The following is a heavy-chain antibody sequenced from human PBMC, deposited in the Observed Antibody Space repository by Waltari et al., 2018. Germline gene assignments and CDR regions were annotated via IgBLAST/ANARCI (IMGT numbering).Heavy chain of an antibody. J-gene: IGHJ6*04. D-gene: IGHD3-10*01. Sequence: EVQLVEAGGGLVQPGGSLRLSWAASGFTFSSYSMNWVRQARGKGLEWVGYISSSSSTIYYADSVKGRFTISRDNAKNSLYLQMNSLRAEDTAVYYCARDGEYYYGSGLVWGKGTTVTVSS. CDR2: ISSSSSTI. CDR3: ARDGEYYYGSGLV. V-gene: IGHV3-48*04. CDR1: GFTFSSYS.